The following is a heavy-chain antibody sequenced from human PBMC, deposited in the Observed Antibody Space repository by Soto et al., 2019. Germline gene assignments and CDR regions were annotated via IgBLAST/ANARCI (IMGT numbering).Heavy chain of an antibody. Sequence: QLQLQESGSGLVKPSQTLSLTCAVSGGSIGSGGYSWSWIRQPPGKGLEWIGYIYQSGDTYYNPSLKSRGTISENRSKNQFSLKLSSVTAADTAVYYSARGESGPQLPPDYYFGLDVWGRVTTVTVSS. D-gene: IGHD2-2*01. CDR2: IYQSGDT. CDR1: GGSIGSGGYS. V-gene: IGHV4-30-2*01. J-gene: IGHJ6*02. CDR3: ARGESGPQLPPDYYFGLDV.